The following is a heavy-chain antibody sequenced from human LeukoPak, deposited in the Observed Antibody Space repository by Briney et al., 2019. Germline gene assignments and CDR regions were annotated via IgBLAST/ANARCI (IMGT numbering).Heavy chain of an antibody. V-gene: IGHV3-64*01. D-gene: IGHD1-26*01. CDR3: ARVRGTIATIPEYDY. CDR2: ISSNGGST. Sequence: PGGSLRLSCAASGFTFSNYAMHWVRQAPGKGLEYVSAISSNGGSTYYANSVKGRFTISRDNSKNTLYLQMGSLRAEDMAIYYCARVRGTIATIPEYDYWGQGTLVTVSS. J-gene: IGHJ4*02. CDR1: GFTFSNYA.